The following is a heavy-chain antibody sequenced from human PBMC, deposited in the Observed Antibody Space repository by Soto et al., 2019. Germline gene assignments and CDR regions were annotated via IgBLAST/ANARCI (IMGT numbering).Heavy chain of an antibody. CDR2: ISGSSTYT. D-gene: IGHD4-17*01. V-gene: IGHV3-11*06. CDR3: ARSRYGDFLDY. CDR1: RFTFSDYY. Sequence: QVQLVESGGGLVKPGGSLRLSCAASRFTFSDYYMSWIRQAPGKGLESVSYISGSSTYTYDADSVRGRFTISRDNAKNSLYLQMSSLRAEDTAIYYCARSRYGDFLDYWGQGTLVTVSS. J-gene: IGHJ4*02.